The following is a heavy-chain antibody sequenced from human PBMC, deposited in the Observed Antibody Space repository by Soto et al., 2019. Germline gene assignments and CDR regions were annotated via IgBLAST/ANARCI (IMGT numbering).Heavy chain of an antibody. CDR3: AREPRQGDRIYYFDY. CDR1: GGSISSYS. CDR2: IYYSGST. Sequence: SETLSLTCTVSGGSISSYSWNWIRQPPGKGLEWIGYIYYSGSTNYNPSLKSRVTISVDTSKNQFSLKLSSVTAADTAVYYCAREPRQGDRIYYFDYWGQGALVTVSS. J-gene: IGHJ4*02. V-gene: IGHV4-59*01. D-gene: IGHD2-21*02.